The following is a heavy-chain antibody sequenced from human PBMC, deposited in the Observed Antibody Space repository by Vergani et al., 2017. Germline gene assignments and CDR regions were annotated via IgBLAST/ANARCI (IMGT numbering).Heavy chain of an antibody. Sequence: QVQLVQSGAEVKKPGASVKVSCKASGYTFTSYAMHWVRQAPGQRLEWMGWINAGNGNTKYSRKFQGRVTITRDTSASTAYMELSSLKASDTAMYYCARVGWSYYDSSGYYYAPGGWFDPWGQGTLVTGSS. D-gene: IGHD3-22*01. V-gene: IGHV1-3*01. CDR2: INAGNGNT. CDR1: GYTFTSYA. J-gene: IGHJ5*02. CDR3: ARVGWSYYDSSGYYYAPGGWFDP.